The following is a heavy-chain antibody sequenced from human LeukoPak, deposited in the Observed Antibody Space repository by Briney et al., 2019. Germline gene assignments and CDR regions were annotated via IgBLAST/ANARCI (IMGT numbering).Heavy chain of an antibody. J-gene: IGHJ4*02. CDR1: GFTVSTNY. CDR2: ISGSGGNT. Sequence: GGSLRLSCAASGFTVSTNYMSWVRQAPGKGLEWVSSISGSGGNTYYADSVKGRFTISRDNSKNTLYMQMNSLRAEDTAVYYCAKLVTHFDYWGQGTLVTVSS. D-gene: IGHD4-23*01. CDR3: AKLVTHFDY. V-gene: IGHV3-23*01.